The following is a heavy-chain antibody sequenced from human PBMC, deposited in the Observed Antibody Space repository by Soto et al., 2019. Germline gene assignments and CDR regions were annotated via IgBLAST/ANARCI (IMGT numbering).Heavy chain of an antibody. J-gene: IGHJ4*02. D-gene: IGHD2-21*01. Sequence: EVQLVESGGGLVEPGGSLRLSCAASGFTFNGAWMNWVRQGPGKGLEWVGRVKSKFDGGTIDYAAPVKGRFTISRDYPRTSVYLQIISLSTEATAMYYCSADLPDWCVYAFIYWRLGDVVTVSS. CDR3: SADLPDWCVYAFIY. CDR1: GFTFNGAW. V-gene: IGHV3-15*07. CDR2: VKSKFDGGTI.